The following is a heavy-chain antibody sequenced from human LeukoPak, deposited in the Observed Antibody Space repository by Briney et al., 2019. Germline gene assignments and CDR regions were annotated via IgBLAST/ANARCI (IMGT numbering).Heavy chain of an antibody. CDR2: INPSGGST. CDR1: GYTFTSCY. CDR3: ARVPYSSGWYPGTGYYYYYGMGV. V-gene: IGHV1-46*01. D-gene: IGHD6-19*01. Sequence: ASVKVSCKASGYTFTSCYMHWVRQAPGQGLEWMGIINPSGGSTSCAQKFQGRVTMTRDTSTSTVYMELSSLRSEDTAVYYCARVPYSSGWYPGTGYYYYYGMGVWGQGTTVTVSS. J-gene: IGHJ6*02.